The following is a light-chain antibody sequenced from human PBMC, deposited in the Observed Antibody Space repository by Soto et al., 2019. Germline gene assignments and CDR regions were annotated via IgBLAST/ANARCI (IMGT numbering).Light chain of an antibody. CDR2: AAS. Sequence: DTQMTQSPPSLSASVGDRVTITCRASQGISNNLAWYQQKPGKAPKLLIYAASTLQSGVPSRFSGSGSGTDFTLTINSLQPEDVATYYCQKYNSAPPPFGPGTKVDIK. J-gene: IGKJ3*01. CDR1: QGISNN. V-gene: IGKV1-27*01. CDR3: QKYNSAPPP.